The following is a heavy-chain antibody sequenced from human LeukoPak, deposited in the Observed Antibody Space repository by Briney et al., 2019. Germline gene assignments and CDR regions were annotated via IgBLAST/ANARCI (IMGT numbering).Heavy chain of an antibody. V-gene: IGHV4-59*12. J-gene: IGHJ4*02. D-gene: IGHD5-24*01. Sequence: SETLSLTCTVSGGSISSYYWSWIRQPPGKGLEWIGYIYYSGSTNYNPSLKSRVTISVDTSKNQFSLKLSSVTAADTAVYYCARGSRRDGYNYWNYWGQGTLVTVSS. CDR3: ARGSRRDGYNYWNY. CDR2: IYYSGST. CDR1: GGSISSYY.